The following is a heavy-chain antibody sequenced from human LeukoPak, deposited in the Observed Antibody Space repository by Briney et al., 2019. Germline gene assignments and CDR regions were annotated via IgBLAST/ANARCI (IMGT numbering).Heavy chain of an antibody. V-gene: IGHV1-69*01. CDR3: ASSSSLLYDAFDI. J-gene: IGHJ3*02. CDR1: GGTFSSYA. CDR2: IIPIFGTA. Sequence: SVKVSCKASGGTFSSYAISWVRQAPGQGLEWMGGIIPIFGTANYAQKFQGRVTITADESTSTAYMELSSLRSEDTAVYYCASSSSLLYDAFDIWGQGTMVTVTS. D-gene: IGHD6-6*01.